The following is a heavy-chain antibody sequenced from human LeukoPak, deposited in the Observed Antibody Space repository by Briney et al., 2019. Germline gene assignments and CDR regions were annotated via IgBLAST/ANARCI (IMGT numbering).Heavy chain of an antibody. CDR3: AKDIGVGGYSYGNFDY. V-gene: IGHV3-9*01. Sequence: GGSLRLSCAASGFTFDDYAMHWVRQAPGKGLEWVSGISWNSGSIGYADSVKGRFTISRDNAENSLYLQMNSLRAEDTALYYCAKDIGVGGYSYGNFDYWGQGTLVTVSA. D-gene: IGHD5-18*01. CDR2: ISWNSGSI. CDR1: GFTFDDYA. J-gene: IGHJ4*02.